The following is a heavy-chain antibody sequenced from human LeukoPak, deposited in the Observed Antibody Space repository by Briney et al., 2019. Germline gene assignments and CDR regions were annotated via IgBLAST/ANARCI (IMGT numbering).Heavy chain of an antibody. CDR1: GYTFTTYG. CDR3: ARTGKSKETSVTTY. D-gene: IGHD4-17*01. CDR2: ISCYNGNT. J-gene: IGHJ4*02. V-gene: IGHV1-18*01. Sequence: GASVKVSCKASGYTFTTYGVTWVRQAPGQGLEWMGRISCYNGNTNYAQKHQGRVTLTTDTSTSTAYMELTNLRSDDTAVYYCARTGKSKETSVTTYWGQGTLVTVSS.